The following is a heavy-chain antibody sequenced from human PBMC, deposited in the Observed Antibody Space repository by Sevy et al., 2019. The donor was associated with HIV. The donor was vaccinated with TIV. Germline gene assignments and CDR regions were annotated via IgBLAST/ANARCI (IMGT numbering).Heavy chain of an antibody. CDR1: GFTFSKYS. CDR2: LSFGCGEI. V-gene: IGHV3-23*01. D-gene: IGHD2-8*01. Sequence: GGSLRLSCAASGFTFSKYSMSWVRQPPGKGLEWVSTLSFGCGEINYADSVKGRFTISRDNSKSSVYLQMNNLRPKDTAMYYCAREGCTKPHDYWGQGTLVTVS. J-gene: IGHJ4*02. CDR3: AREGCTKPHDY.